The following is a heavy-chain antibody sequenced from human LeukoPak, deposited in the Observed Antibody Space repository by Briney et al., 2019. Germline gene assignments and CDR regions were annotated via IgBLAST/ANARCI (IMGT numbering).Heavy chain of an antibody. Sequence: PGGSLRLSCAASGFTFSNAWMSWVRQAPGKGLEWVGRIKSKTDGGTTDYAAPVKGRLTISRDDSKNTLYLQMNSLKTEDAAVYYCTTYTMVRGVIVSYWGQGTLVTVSS. V-gene: IGHV3-15*01. CDR1: GFTFSNAW. D-gene: IGHD3-10*01. J-gene: IGHJ4*02. CDR3: TTYTMVRGVIVSY. CDR2: IKSKTDGGTT.